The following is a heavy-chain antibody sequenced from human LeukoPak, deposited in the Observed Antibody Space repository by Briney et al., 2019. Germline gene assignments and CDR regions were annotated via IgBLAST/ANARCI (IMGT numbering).Heavy chain of an antibody. J-gene: IGHJ4*02. V-gene: IGHV4-59*11. Sequence: SETLSLTCTVSGGSMTSRYWSWIRQSPGKGLEWIGYIHDSGSTNYNPSLRSRVTISLDTSNNHFSLRLSSVTAADTAMYYCARDSSYCPDASCWGPDVQVVPGYYFDYWGPGILDTVTS. D-gene: IGHD6-6*01. CDR3: ARDSSYCPDASCWGPDVQVVPGYYFDY. CDR1: GGSMTSRY. CDR2: IHDSGST.